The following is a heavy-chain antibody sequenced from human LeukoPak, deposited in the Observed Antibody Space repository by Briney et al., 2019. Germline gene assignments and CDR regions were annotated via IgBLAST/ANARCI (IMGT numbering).Heavy chain of an antibody. D-gene: IGHD6-19*01. Sequence: GGSLRLSCAASGLTFSSYGMHWVRQAPGKGLEWVAVISYDGSNKYYADSVKGRFTISRDNSKNTLYLQMNSLRAEDTAVYYCAKDQSSGWSYYYYGMDVWGQGTTVTVSS. CDR1: GLTFSSYG. V-gene: IGHV3-30*18. CDR3: AKDQSSGWSYYYYGMDV. CDR2: ISYDGSNK. J-gene: IGHJ6*02.